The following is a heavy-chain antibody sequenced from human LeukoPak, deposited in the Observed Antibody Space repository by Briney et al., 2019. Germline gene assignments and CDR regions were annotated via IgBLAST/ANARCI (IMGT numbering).Heavy chain of an antibody. CDR3: AKAPYANSWYLFEY. J-gene: IGHJ4*02. CDR1: GFTFTNYA. Sequence: GGSLRLSCAASGFTFTNYAMSWVRQAPGKGLEWVSAISNSGSNTYYADSVKGRFTISRDNFKNTLYLQMNSLRAEDTAVYFCAKAPYANSWYLFEYWGQGTLVTVSS. CDR2: ISNSGSNT. V-gene: IGHV3-23*01. D-gene: IGHD6-13*01.